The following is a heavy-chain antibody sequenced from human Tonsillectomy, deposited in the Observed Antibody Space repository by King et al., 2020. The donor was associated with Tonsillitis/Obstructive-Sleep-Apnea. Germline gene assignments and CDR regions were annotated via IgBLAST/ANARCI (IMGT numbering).Heavy chain of an antibody. J-gene: IGHJ3*02. Sequence: VQLVESGGGLVQPGRSLRLSCAASGFNFSLYEMTWVRQAPGKGLEWVSFISSSGTIIYYADSVKGRFTISRDNGKNSVYLQMNSLRADDTAVYYCARDRYIVVIPAAVDAFDIWGQGTLVTVAS. CDR1: GFNFSLYE. CDR2: ISSSGTII. V-gene: IGHV3-48*03. CDR3: ARDRYIVVIPAAVDAFDI. D-gene: IGHD2-15*01.